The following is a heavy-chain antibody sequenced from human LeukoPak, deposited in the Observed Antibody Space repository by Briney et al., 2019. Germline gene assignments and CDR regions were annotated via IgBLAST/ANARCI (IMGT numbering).Heavy chain of an antibody. V-gene: IGHV1-8*01. CDR2: MNPNSGNT. D-gene: IGHD3-10*01. J-gene: IGHJ4*02. CDR1: GYTFTSCD. Sequence: ASVKVSCKASGYTFTSCDINWVRQATGQGLEWMGWMNPNSGNTGYAQKFQGRVTMTRNTSISTAYMELSSLRSEDTAVYYCARAHDTMVRGVSGYSCQGTLVTVSS. CDR3: ARAHDTMVRGVSGY.